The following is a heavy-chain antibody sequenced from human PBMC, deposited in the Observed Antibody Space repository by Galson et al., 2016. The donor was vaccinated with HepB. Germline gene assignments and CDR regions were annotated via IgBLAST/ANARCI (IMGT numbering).Heavy chain of an antibody. Sequence: SLRLSCAASGFAFSESYMTWIRQAPGKGLEWISSISSRGGSAIHYADSVKGRFTISRDNAENSLFLQMNSLRAEDTAVYYCARELYFGSGSYFDNWGQGTLGTVSS. CDR3: ARELYFGSGSYFDN. V-gene: IGHV3-11*01. J-gene: IGHJ4*02. D-gene: IGHD3-10*01. CDR2: ISSRGGSAI. CDR1: GFAFSESY.